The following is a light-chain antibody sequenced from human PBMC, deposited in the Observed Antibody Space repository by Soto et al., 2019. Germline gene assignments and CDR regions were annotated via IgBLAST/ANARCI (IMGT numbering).Light chain of an antibody. J-gene: IGLJ1*01. Sequence: SYELTQTPSVSVAPGQTARITCGGRNIGSKSVHWYQHQPGQAPVLVLHDDSDRPSGIPERMSGSRSVNTATLTISRVEAGDEDDYYSQVWDNSGYPGYVLGSGTKVPVL. V-gene: IGLV3-21*02. CDR2: DDS. CDR1: NIGSKS. CDR3: QVWDNSGYPGYV.